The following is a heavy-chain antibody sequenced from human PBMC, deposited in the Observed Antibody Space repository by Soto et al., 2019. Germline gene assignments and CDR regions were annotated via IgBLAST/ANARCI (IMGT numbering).Heavy chain of an antibody. CDR3: ARHLPFKGAYYYYYMDV. J-gene: IGHJ6*03. CDR2: IYPGDSDT. CDR1: GYSFTSYW. Sequence: GESLKISCKGSGYSFTSYWIAWVRQMPGKGLEWMGIIYPGDSDTRYSPSFQGQATISADKSISTAYLQWSSLKASDTAMYYCARHLPFKGAYYYYYMDVWGKGTTVTVS. V-gene: IGHV5-51*01.